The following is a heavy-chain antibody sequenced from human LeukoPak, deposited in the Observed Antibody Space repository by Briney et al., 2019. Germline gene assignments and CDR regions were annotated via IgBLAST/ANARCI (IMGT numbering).Heavy chain of an antibody. J-gene: IGHJ4*02. D-gene: IGHD4/OR15-4a*01. CDR3: ARRAGAYSHPYDY. Sequence: GGSLRLSCTVSGFTVSSNSMSWVRQAPGKGLEWVSFIYSDNTHYSDSVKGRFTISRDNSENTLYLQMNSLRAEDTAVYYCARRAGAYSHPYDYWGQGTVVTVSS. V-gene: IGHV3-53*01. CDR2: IYSDNT. CDR1: GFTVSSNS.